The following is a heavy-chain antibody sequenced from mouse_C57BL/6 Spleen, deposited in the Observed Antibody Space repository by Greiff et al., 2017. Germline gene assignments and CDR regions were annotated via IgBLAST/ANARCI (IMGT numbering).Heavy chain of an antibody. CDR1: GFTFSSYG. J-gene: IGHJ2*01. CDR2: ISSGGSYT. V-gene: IGHV5-6*02. D-gene: IGHD4-1*01. CDR3: ARQRTGPNYFDD. Sequence: DVKLVESGGDLVKPGGSLKLSCAASGFTFSSYGMSWVRQTPDKRLEWVATISSGGSYTYYPDSVKGRFTISRDNAKNTLYLQMSSLKSEDTAMYYCARQRTGPNYFDDWGQGTTLTVSS.